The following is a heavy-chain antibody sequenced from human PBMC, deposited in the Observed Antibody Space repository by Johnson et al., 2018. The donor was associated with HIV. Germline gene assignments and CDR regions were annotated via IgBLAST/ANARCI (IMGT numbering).Heavy chain of an antibody. V-gene: IGHV3-30*19. CDR1: GFTFSSYG. CDR2: ISYDGSNK. CDR3: ASPYYYDSSVSPRYAFDI. D-gene: IGHD3-22*01. J-gene: IGHJ3*02. Sequence: QVQLVESGGGVVQPGRSLRLSCAASGFTFSSYGMHWVRQAPGKGLEWVAVISYDGSNKYYADSVKGRFTISRDNSKNTLYLQMNSLRAEDTAVYYCASPYYYDSSVSPRYAFDIWGQGTMVTVSS.